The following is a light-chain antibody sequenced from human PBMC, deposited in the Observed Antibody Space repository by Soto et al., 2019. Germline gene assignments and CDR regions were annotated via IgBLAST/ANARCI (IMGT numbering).Light chain of an antibody. CDR2: GAS. CDR1: QSVGASY. V-gene: IGKV3-20*01. J-gene: IGKJ1*01. CDR3: QQYGSSAWT. Sequence: EMVLTQSPGTLSLSPGERATLSCRASQSVGASYLAWYQQKPGQAPRLLINGASSRATGIPDRFSGSGSGTGFTLTIRRLEPEDFAVYYCQQYGSSAWTFGQGTKVEIK.